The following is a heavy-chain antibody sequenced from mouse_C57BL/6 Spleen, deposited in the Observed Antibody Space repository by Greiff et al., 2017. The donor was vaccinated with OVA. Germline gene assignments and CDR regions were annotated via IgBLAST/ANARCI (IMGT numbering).Heavy chain of an antibody. D-gene: IGHD1-1*01. CDR2: INPSSGYT. J-gene: IGHJ3*01. V-gene: IGHV1-4*01. Sequence: VQLQESGAELARPGASVKMSCKASGYTFTSYTMHWVKQRPGQGLEWIGYINPSSGYTKYNQKFKDKATLTADKSSSTAYMQLSSLTSEDSAVYYCARDYYGRTFAYWGQGTLVTVSA. CDR1: GYTFTSYT. CDR3: ARDYYGRTFAY.